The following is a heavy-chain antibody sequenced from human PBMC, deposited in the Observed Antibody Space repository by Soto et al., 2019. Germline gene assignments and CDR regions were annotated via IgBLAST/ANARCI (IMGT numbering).Heavy chain of an antibody. D-gene: IGHD2-21*02. J-gene: IGHJ4*02. CDR3: ARDSGGDYSPFDY. CDR1: GYTFTSYY. CDR2: ISAYNGNT. Sequence: SAEVSFKSSGYTFTSYYISWVRQAPGQGLEWMGWISAYNGNTNYAQKFQGRVTITRDTSASTAYMDLSSLRSEDMTVYYCARDSGGDYSPFDYRGQGTLVTVSS. V-gene: IGHV1-18*03.